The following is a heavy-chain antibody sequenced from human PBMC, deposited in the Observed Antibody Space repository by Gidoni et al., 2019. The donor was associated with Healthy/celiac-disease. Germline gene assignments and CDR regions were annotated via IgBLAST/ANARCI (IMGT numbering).Heavy chain of an antibody. CDR2: IWYDGSNK. J-gene: IGHJ6*02. V-gene: IGHV3-33*01. CDR3: ARAQYSGSYYDGYYYGMDV. CDR1: GFTFRSYG. Sequence: QVQLVESGGGVVQPGRSLRLSCAASGFTFRSYGMHWVRQAPGKGLEWVAVIWYDGSNKYYADSVKGRFTISRDNSKNTLYLQMNSLRAEDTAVYYCARAQYSGSYYDGYYYGMDVWGQGTTVTVSS. D-gene: IGHD1-26*01.